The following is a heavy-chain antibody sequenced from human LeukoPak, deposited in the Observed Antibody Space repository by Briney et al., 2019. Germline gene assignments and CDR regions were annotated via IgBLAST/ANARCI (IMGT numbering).Heavy chain of an antibody. CDR3: ARDGSGYYDTSGYRN. J-gene: IGHJ4*02. D-gene: IGHD3-22*01. V-gene: IGHV4-4*07. CDR1: GGSISSYY. Sequence: SETLSLTCTVSGGSISSYYWSWIRQPAGKGLEWIGRIYTSGSTNYNPSLESRVTISLDTSKNQFSLKLSSVTAADTAVYYCARDGSGYYDTSGYRNWGQGTLVTVSS. CDR2: IYTSGST.